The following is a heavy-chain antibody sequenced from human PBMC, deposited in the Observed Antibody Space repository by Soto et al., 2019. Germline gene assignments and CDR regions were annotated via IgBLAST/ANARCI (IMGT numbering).Heavy chain of an antibody. V-gene: IGHV1-69*01. D-gene: IGHD1-20*01. CDR2: IIPMFDTT. Sequence: QVQLVQSGPEIKKPGSSVTVSCKTSGGSFSSYSIAWVRQAPGQGLEWMGQIIPMFDTTNYAQRFQGRLTIAADRSTGTASMALSRLTSEDTAVYFCVTPLVRITPPLDAFDVWGKGTLVTVSS. J-gene: IGHJ3*01. CDR3: VTPLVRITPPLDAFDV. CDR1: GGSFSSYS.